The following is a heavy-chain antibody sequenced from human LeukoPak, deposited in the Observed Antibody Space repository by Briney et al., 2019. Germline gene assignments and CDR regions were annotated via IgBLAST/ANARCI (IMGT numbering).Heavy chain of an antibody. CDR1: GFTFDDYA. J-gene: IGHJ3*02. D-gene: IGHD5-12*01. V-gene: IGHV3-43*02. Sequence: GRSLRLSCEASGFTFDDYAMHWVRQAPGKGLEWVSPIRGDGGSTYYADSVKGRVTISRDNSKNSLYLQMNSLRTEDTALYYCATGGYSGYDPDAFDIWGQGTMVTVSS. CDR3: ATGGYSGYDPDAFDI. CDR2: IRGDGGST.